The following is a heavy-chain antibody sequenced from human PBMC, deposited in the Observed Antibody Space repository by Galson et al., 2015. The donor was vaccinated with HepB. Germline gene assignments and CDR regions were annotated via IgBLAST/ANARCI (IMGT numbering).Heavy chain of an antibody. CDR1: GFNFGDYA. CDR2: IRIKAYGETT. D-gene: IGHD3-10*01. Sequence: SLRLSCATSGFNFGDYAMSWFRQAPGKGLEWVGFIRIKAYGETTEYATPVKGRFTISRDDSIGIAYLQMNSLKTEDTAVYFCAGDIGSGTYYRGYLYYHFGMDVWGQGTTVTVSS. V-gene: IGHV3-49*03. CDR3: AGDIGSGTYYRGYLYYHFGMDV. J-gene: IGHJ6*02.